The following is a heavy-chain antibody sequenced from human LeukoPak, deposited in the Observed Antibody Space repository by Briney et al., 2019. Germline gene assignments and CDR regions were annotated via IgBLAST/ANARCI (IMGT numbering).Heavy chain of an antibody. V-gene: IGHV4-39*02. Sequence: PSETLSLTCTVSGGSISSSSYYWGRIRQPPGKGLECIGNIYYSGSTYYNPSLKSRVTISVDTSKNQFSLKLSSVTAADTAVYYCAREYDSSGHYYRAPFDYWGQGTLVTVSS. CDR1: GGSISSSSYY. CDR3: AREYDSSGHYYRAPFDY. CDR2: IYYSGST. D-gene: IGHD3-22*01. J-gene: IGHJ4*02.